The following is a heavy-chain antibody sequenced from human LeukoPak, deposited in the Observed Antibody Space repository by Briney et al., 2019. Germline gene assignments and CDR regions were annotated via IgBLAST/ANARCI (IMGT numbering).Heavy chain of an antibody. CDR1: GFTFSSYA. Sequence: GGSLRLSCAASGFTFSSYAMHWVRQAPGKGLEWVAVISYDGSNKYYADSVKGRFTISRDNSKNTLYLQMNSLRAEDTAVYYCAKAYSPNAFDIWGQGTMVTVSS. CDR2: ISYDGSNK. V-gene: IGHV3-30-3*01. D-gene: IGHD2-21*01. J-gene: IGHJ3*02. CDR3: AKAYSPNAFDI.